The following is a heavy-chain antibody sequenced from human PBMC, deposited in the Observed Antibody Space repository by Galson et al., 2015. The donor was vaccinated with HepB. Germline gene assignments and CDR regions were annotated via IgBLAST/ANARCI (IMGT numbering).Heavy chain of an antibody. V-gene: IGHV3-21*01. Sequence: SLRLSCAASGFTFSSYSMNWVRQAPGKGLEWVSSIHSSSTYIYYADSVKGRFTISRDNAKNSLYLQMNSLRAEDTAVYYCAGDLLIGGYSSTGGFDYWGQGTLVTVSS. CDR2: IHSSSTYI. CDR3: AGDLLIGGYSSTGGFDY. J-gene: IGHJ4*02. D-gene: IGHD6-19*01. CDR1: GFTFSSYS.